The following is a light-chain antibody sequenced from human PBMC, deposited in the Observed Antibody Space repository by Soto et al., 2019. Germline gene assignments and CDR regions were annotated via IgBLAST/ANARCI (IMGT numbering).Light chain of an antibody. CDR1: QTVGIS. J-gene: IGKJ3*01. CDR3: QQRTNWLFT. CDR2: DAS. V-gene: IGKV3-11*01. Sequence: LTQSQASLSLSPGERATLSCRAIQTVGISLACYQHKPGQPPRPLIYDASKRATGIPARFGGSGSGTYFTLTISSLEPEDFAVSYCQQRTNWLFTFGPGTKVDIK.